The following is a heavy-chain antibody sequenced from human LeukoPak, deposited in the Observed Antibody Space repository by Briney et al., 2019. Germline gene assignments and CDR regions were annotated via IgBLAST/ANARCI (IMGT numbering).Heavy chain of an antibody. D-gene: IGHD3-22*01. CDR1: GYTFTGYY. V-gene: IGHV1-2*02. J-gene: IGHJ4*02. CDR2: INPNRGGP. CDR3: PRDQRYYDISMVDY. Sequence: ASVKLSCKASGYTFTGYYMRWVRQAPGQGLEWMGWINPNRGGPNYAQKFQGRVTMTRDTSISTAYMELSRLRPDDTAVYYCPRDQRYYDISMVDYWSQGTLVTVSS.